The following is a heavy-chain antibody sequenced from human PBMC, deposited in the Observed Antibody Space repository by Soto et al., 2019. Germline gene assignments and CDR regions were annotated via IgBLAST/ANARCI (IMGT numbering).Heavy chain of an antibody. V-gene: IGHV3-30*18. J-gene: IGHJ3*02. D-gene: IGHD7-27*01. CDR1: GFTFSSYG. CDR3: AKSFDGWGAFDI. CDR2: ISYDGSNK. Sequence: GGSLRLSCAASGFTFSSYGMHWVRQAPGKGLEWVAVISYDGSNKYYADSAKGRFTTSKDNSKNTLYLQMNSLRAEDTAVYYCAKSFDGWGAFDIWGQGTMVTVSS.